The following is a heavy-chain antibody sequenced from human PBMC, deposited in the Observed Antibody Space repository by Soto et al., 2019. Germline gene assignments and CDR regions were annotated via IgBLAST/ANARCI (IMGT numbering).Heavy chain of an antibody. Sequence: PGGSLRPSCAVSLRSYAMTWVRQAQGKGRGWVGRIRVSGGSRSYEGPVKGRFTNYRYNDKNTWYLQMNSLRSNDTAVYYCAIGCSCGGLTIYGMDVWGEGTTVTISS. D-gene: IGHD3-16*01. CDR1: LRSYA. V-gene: IGHV3-23*01. CDR3: AIGCSCGGLTIYGMDV. CDR2: IRVSGGSR. J-gene: IGHJ6*04.